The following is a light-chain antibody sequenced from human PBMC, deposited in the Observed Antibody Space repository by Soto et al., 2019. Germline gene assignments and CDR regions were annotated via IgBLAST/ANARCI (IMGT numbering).Light chain of an antibody. CDR2: SAS. Sequence: DIQMTQSPSSLSASVGDRVTITCRASQSISSYLNWYQQKSGKVPKLLIYSASSLQSGVPSRFSGSGSGTDFALTIGSLQPEDFATYYCQQSYRSPPTFGQGTKVDIK. CDR1: QSISSY. J-gene: IGKJ1*01. V-gene: IGKV1-39*01. CDR3: QQSYRSPPT.